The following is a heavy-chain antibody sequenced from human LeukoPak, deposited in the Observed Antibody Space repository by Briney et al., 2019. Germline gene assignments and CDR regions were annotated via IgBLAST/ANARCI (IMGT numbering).Heavy chain of an antibody. CDR2: ISYDGSNK. J-gene: IGHJ5*02. CDR3: ARGSGDWFDP. CDR1: GFTFSCYA. Sequence: PGRSLRLSCAASGFTFSCYAMHWVRQAPGKGLEWVAVISYDGSNKYYADSVKGRFTISRDNSKNTLYLQMNSLRAEDTAVYYCARGSGDWFDPWGQGSLVTVSS. V-gene: IGHV3-30-3*01. D-gene: IGHD1-26*01.